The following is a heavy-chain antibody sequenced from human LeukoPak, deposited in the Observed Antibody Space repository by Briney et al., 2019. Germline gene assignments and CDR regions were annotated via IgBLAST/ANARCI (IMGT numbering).Heavy chain of an antibody. CDR1: GGSISSSYYY. J-gene: IGHJ4*02. D-gene: IGHD1-26*01. V-gene: IGHV4-39*01. CDR3: ARHKVGTTRLYYFDY. Sequence: PSETLSLTCTVSGGSISSSYYYWGWIRQPPGKGLEWIGTISYSGTTYYNPSLESRVTIPVDTSRNQFSLKLTSVTAADTAVYYCARHKVGTTRLYYFDYWGQGTLVTVSS. CDR2: ISYSGTT.